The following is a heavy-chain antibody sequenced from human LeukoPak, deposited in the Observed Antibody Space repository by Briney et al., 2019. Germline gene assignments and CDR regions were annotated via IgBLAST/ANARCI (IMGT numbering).Heavy chain of an antibody. J-gene: IGHJ4*02. V-gene: IGHV3-15*01. CDR2: VKSKTDGGTT. CDR1: VFTLNYAW. Sequence: PGGSLRLSCAASVFTLNYAWMSWVRQAPGKGLEWVGRVKSKTDGGTTDYAAPVKGRFTISRDDSKNTVYLQMNSLKTEDTAEYYCTTGSYWGQGTLVTVSS. CDR3: TTGSY.